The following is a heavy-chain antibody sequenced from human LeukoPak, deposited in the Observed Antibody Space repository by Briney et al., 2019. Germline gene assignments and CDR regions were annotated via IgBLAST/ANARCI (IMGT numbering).Heavy chain of an antibody. J-gene: IGHJ4*02. D-gene: IGHD3-16*02. Sequence: GGSLRLSFAALGFTFSSYSMNWGRQAPGKGLEWVSSISSISSYIYYADSVKGRFTISRDNAKNSLYLQMNSLRAEDTAVYYCARLLTYYDYVWGSYRYTALDYWGQGTLVTVSS. CDR2: ISSISSYI. CDR1: GFTFSSYS. V-gene: IGHV3-21*01. CDR3: ARLLTYYDYVWGSYRYTALDY.